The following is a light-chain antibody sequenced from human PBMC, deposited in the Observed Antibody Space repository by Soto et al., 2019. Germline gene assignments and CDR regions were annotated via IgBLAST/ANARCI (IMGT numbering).Light chain of an antibody. Sequence: EIVLTQSPATLSLSPGERATLSCRASQSVSSYLAWYQQKPGQAPRLLIYDASNWATGIPARFSGSGSGTDFTLTISSLEPEDFAVYYWQQRSNWPPVYAFGQGTKLEIK. V-gene: IGKV3-11*01. CDR3: QQRSNWPPVYA. CDR1: QSVSSY. J-gene: IGKJ2*01. CDR2: DAS.